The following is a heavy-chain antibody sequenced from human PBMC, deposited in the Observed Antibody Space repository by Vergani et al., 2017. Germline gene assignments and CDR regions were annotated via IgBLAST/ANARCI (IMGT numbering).Heavy chain of an antibody. Sequence: QVQLVESGGSVVQPGRSLRLSCAASGFAFSSYGMHWVRQAPGKGLEWVAVIWYDGSNKYYGDSVKGRFTISRDNSKNTLYLEMNSLRAEDTAVYYCARDRGWGKYFDYWGQGTLVTVSS. CDR1: GFAFSSYG. CDR3: ARDRGWGKYFDY. D-gene: IGHD7-27*01. J-gene: IGHJ4*02. V-gene: IGHV3-33*01. CDR2: IWYDGSNK.